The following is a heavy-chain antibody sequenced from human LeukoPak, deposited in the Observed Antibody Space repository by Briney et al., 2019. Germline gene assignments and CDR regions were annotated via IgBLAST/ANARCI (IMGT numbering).Heavy chain of an antibody. J-gene: IGHJ5*02. CDR3: ARGGNWFDP. CDR1: GFTFSSYE. Sequence: GGSLRLSCAASGFTFSSYEMNWVRQAPGKGLEWVSYISSSGGTISYADSVKGRFTISRDNAKNALYLQMNSLRDEDTANYYCARGGNWFDPWGQGTLVTVSS. CDR2: ISSSGGTI. D-gene: IGHD3-16*01. V-gene: IGHV3-48*03.